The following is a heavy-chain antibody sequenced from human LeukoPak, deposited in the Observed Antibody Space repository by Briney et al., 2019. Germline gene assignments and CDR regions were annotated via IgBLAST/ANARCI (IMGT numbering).Heavy chain of an antibody. CDR3: ARGRSSMVRGYYYYYMDV. V-gene: IGHV4-59*01. CDR2: IYYSGST. D-gene: IGHD3-10*01. CDR1: GGSISSYY. Sequence: SETLSLTCTVSGGSISSYYWSWIRQPPGKGLEWIGYIYYSGSTNYNPSLKSRVTISVDTSKNQFSLKLSSVTAADTAVYYYARGRSSMVRGYYYYYMDVWGKGTTVTISS. J-gene: IGHJ6*03.